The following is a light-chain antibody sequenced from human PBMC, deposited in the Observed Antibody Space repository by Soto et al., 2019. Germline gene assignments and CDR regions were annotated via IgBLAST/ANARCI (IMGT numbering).Light chain of an antibody. CDR3: HQYNTWSPLA. CDR2: RAS. J-gene: IGKJ4*01. V-gene: IGKV3D-15*01. Sequence: EIVLTQSPGTLSLSPGERATLSCRASQSISGNYLAWYRLKSGQAPRLLIYRASSRATGIPARFSGSGSGTEFTLTISSLQSEDFAVYYCHQYNTWSPLAFGGGTKVETK. CDR1: QSISGN.